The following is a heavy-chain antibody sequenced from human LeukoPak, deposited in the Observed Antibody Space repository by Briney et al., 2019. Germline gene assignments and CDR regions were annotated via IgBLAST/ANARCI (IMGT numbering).Heavy chain of an antibody. V-gene: IGHV4-59*08. J-gene: IGHJ4*02. CDR2: IYSSGST. CDR1: GASISSYY. CDR3: ARLYSSSPYAHFDY. D-gene: IGHD6-6*01. Sequence: SETLSLICTVSGASISSYYWSWIRQPPGKGLEWIGCIYSSGSTSYNPSLKSRVTISVDTSKNQFSLKLSSVTAADTAIYYCARLYSSSPYAHFDYWGRGTLVTVSS.